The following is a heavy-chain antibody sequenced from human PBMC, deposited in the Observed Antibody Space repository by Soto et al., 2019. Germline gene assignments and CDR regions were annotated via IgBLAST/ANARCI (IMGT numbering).Heavy chain of an antibody. D-gene: IGHD3-10*01. CDR2: VYYNENT. V-gene: IGHV4-39*01. Sequence: SETLSLTCSVSGASINSFAYYWGWTRQPPGKGLEWIGTVYYNENTYYNPSLKSRVAISVDTAKNQFSLNLRSVTAADTAIYFCARRERYYGSPGWFDPWGQGTLVTVSS. J-gene: IGHJ5*02. CDR3: ARRERYYGSPGWFDP. CDR1: GASINSFAYY.